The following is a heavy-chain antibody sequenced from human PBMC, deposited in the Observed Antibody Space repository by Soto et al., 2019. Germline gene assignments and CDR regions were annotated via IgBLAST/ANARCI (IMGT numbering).Heavy chain of an antibody. J-gene: IGHJ4*02. CDR3: ARDTYGHNGQVLDY. CDR1: GFTFGRHW. D-gene: IGHD4-17*01. CDR2: IKEDGSEI. V-gene: IGHV3-7*01. Sequence: EVQVVESGGGLVQPGGSLRLSCAGSGFTFGRHWMTWVRQAPGKGLEWVANIKEDGSEIYYVDSVKGRFTISRDNAKNSVYLQMNRLRAEDTALYYCARDTYGHNGQVLDYWGQGTLVTVSS.